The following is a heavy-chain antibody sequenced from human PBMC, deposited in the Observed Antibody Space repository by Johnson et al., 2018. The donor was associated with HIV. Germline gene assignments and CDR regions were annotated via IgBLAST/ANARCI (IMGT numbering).Heavy chain of an antibody. Sequence: QVQLVESGGGVVQPGRSLRLSCAASGFTFSSYAMHWVRQAPGKGLEWVAVISYDGSNKYYADSVKGRFTISRHNSKNTLHLQMNSLRAEDTAVYYCIQLDAFDIWGQGTMVTVSS. V-gene: IGHV3-30*04. CDR3: IQLDAFDI. CDR2: ISYDGSNK. D-gene: IGHD5-18*01. J-gene: IGHJ3*02. CDR1: GFTFSSYA.